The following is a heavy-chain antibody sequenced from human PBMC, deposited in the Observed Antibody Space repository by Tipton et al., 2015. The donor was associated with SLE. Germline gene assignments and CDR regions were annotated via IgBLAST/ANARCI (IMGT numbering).Heavy chain of an antibody. J-gene: IGHJ4*02. CDR2: IYYSGST. CDR3: ARDDTDGESSGIPGDY. V-gene: IGHV4-59*01. D-gene: IGHD3-22*01. Sequence: TLSLTCTVSGGSISSYYWSWIRQPPGKGLEWIGYIYYSGSTNYNPSLKSRVTISVDTSKNQFSLKLNSVTAADTAVYYCARDDTDGESSGIPGDYWGQGTLVTVSS. CDR1: GGSISSYY.